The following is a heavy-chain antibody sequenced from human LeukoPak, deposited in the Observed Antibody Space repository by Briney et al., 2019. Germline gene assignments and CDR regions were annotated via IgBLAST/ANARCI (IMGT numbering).Heavy chain of an antibody. CDR1: GGSISSGGYY. J-gene: IGHJ4*02. Sequence: PSQTLSLTCTVSGGSISSGGYYWSWIRQHPGNGLEWIGYIYYSGSTYYNPSLKSRVTISVDTSKNQFSLKLSSVTAADTAVYYCVRGVGIGIVLVIHIDYWGQGTLVTVSS. D-gene: IGHD3-22*01. V-gene: IGHV4-31*03. CDR3: VRGVGIGIVLVIHIDY. CDR2: IYYSGST.